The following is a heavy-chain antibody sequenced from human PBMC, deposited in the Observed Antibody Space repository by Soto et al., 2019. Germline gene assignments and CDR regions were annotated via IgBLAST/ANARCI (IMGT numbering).Heavy chain of an antibody. V-gene: IGHV4-4*02. CDR1: GGSISSNNW. Sequence: QVQLQESGPGLVKPSGTLSLTCAVSGGSISSNNWWSWVRQTPGKGVEWIGGIYHTGRTNYNQSLKSRVMMSVDQAKQQSSPKLTSGTAADTAVYSCASGASFDYLGQGTLVTVSS. J-gene: IGHJ4*02. CDR3: ASGASFDY. D-gene: IGHD4-17*01. CDR2: IYHTGRT.